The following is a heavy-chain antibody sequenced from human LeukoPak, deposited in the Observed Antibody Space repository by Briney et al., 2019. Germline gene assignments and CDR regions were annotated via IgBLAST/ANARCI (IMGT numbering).Heavy chain of an antibody. CDR2: IWYDGSNK. V-gene: IGHV3-33*01. Sequence: PGGSLRLSCAASGFTFSSYGMHWVRQAPGKVLEWVAVIWYDGSNKYYADSVEGRFTISRDNSKNTLYLQMNSLRAEDTALYYCARGRWFGESYFDYWGQGTLVTVSS. J-gene: IGHJ4*02. D-gene: IGHD3-10*01. CDR1: GFTFSSYG. CDR3: ARGRWFGESYFDY.